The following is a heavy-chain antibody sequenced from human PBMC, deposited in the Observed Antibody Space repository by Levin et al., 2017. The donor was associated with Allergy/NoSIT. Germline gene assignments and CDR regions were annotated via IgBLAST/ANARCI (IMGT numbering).Heavy chain of an antibody. CDR1: GFTFDDYA. CDR3: AKGGSSSWSLNWFDP. Sequence: SLRLSCAASGFTFDDYAMHWVRQAPGKGLEWVSGLSWNGGSLGYVDSVKGRFTISRDNAKNSLHLQMNSLRAEDTALYYCAKGGSSSWSLNWFDPWGQGALVTVSS. J-gene: IGHJ5*02. CDR2: LSWNGGSL. V-gene: IGHV3-9*01. D-gene: IGHD6-13*01.